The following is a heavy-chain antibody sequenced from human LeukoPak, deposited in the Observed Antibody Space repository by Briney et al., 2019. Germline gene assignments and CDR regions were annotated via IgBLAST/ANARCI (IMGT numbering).Heavy chain of an antibody. J-gene: IGHJ5*02. V-gene: IGHV4-59*11. Sequence: SETLSLTCTVSGGSISSHYWGWIRQPPGKGLEWIGYMSYAGTTKYNPSLKSRVTISVDTSKNQVSMKLTSVSAADMAVYHCARDPAGSGWYDPWGPGTLVAVSS. D-gene: IGHD1-26*01. CDR1: GGSISSHY. CDR2: MSYAGTT. CDR3: ARDPAGSGWYDP.